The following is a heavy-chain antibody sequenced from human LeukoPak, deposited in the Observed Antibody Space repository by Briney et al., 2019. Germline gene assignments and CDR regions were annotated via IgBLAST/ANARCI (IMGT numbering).Heavy chain of an antibody. D-gene: IGHD2-8*01. V-gene: IGHV4-59*01. Sequence: SETLSLTCTVSGGSISSYYWSWIRQPPGKGLEWIGYIYYSGSTNYNPSLKSRVTISVDTSKSQFSLKLSSVTAADTAVYYCARDPWSYYYMDVWGKGTTVTVSS. CDR1: GGSISSYY. CDR2: IYYSGST. CDR3: ARDPWSYYYMDV. J-gene: IGHJ6*03.